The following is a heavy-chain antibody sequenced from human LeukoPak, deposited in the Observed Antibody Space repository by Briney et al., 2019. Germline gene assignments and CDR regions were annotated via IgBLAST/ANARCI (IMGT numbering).Heavy chain of an antibody. J-gene: IGHJ4*02. Sequence: SGTLSRTCAVFSGSISSINWGRWVRQPPGKGLEWIGELSHIGNTKHNPSLKSPLTTSADKSKNQFSLNLSSVPAADSAVHCCATRRPEPYWGQGTLVTVSS. D-gene: IGHD6-25*01. CDR1: SGSISSINW. CDR3: ATRRPEPY. V-gene: IGHV4-4*01. CDR2: LSHIGNT.